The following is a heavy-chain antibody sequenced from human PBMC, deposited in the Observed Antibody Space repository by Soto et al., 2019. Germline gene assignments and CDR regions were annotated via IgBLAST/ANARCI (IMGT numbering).Heavy chain of an antibody. D-gene: IGHD3-10*01. CDR2: IIPIYVTA. Sequence: QVQLVQSGAEVKKPGSSVKVSCKASGDNFSTYPISWVRQAHGQGLEWMGGIIPIYVTANYAQKFRGRVTITADERKRTSYMELTNLRSEDTAVYYCARDRGARGDFWGQGTLVTVSS. J-gene: IGHJ4*02. CDR1: GDNFSTYP. CDR3: ARDRGARGDF. V-gene: IGHV1-69*01.